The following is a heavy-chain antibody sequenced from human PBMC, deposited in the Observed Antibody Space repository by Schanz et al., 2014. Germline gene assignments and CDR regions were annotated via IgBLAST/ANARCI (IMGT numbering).Heavy chain of an antibody. Sequence: QVHLLESGGGLVEPGGSLRLSCPASGFSFSDYYMSWIRQAPGKGLEWISFINTGSNYINYADSVKGRFTISRDNTKISLFLQLNSLRADDTAVYDCARNRGSGGQNWYFDLWGRGTLVTVSS. D-gene: IGHD1-26*01. V-gene: IGHV3-11*03. J-gene: IGHJ2*01. CDR2: INTGSNYI. CDR3: ARNRGSGGQNWYFDL. CDR1: GFSFSDYY.